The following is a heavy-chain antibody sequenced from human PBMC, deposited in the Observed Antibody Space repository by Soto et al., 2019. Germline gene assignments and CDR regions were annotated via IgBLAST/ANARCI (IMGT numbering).Heavy chain of an antibody. J-gene: IGHJ4*02. CDR2: ITFTGVST. V-gene: IGHV3-23*01. CDR1: EFSFDDYA. Sequence: GGSLRLSCAASEFSFDDYAMSWVRQAPGKGLEWVSSITFTGVSTYYADSVKGRFTISRDNSKDTLYLQMNSLRAEDTAIYYCAKASVWYPYFDSWGQGTLVTVS. CDR3: AKASVWYPYFDS. D-gene: IGHD6-13*01.